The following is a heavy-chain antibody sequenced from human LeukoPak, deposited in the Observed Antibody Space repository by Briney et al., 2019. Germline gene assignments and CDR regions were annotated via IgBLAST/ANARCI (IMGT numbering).Heavy chain of an antibody. CDR2: ISPSSHDI. Sequence: GGSLRLSCVVSGFSFSDSYMTWLRQTPGKGLESLAYISPSSHDIYYADSVKGRFTISRDNGRTSLYLQMNSLRAEDTAVYYCAKVGGSGSYDYWGQGTLVTVSS. V-gene: IGHV3-11*04. D-gene: IGHD3-10*01. CDR1: GFSFSDSY. J-gene: IGHJ4*02. CDR3: AKVGGSGSYDY.